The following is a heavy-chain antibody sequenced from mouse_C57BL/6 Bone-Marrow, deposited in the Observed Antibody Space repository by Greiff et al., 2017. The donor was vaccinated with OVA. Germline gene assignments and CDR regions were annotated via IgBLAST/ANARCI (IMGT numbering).Heavy chain of an antibody. D-gene: IGHD1-1*01. CDR2: ISSGGDYI. CDR1: GFTFSSYA. Sequence: EVKLVESGEGLVKPGGSLKLSCAASGFTFSSYAMSWVRQTPEKRLEWVAYISSGGDYIYYADTVKGRFTISRDNARNTLYLQMSSLKSEDTAMYYCTRDHVDYGSSFFDYWGQGTTLTVSS. CDR3: TRDHVDYGSSFFDY. V-gene: IGHV5-9-1*02. J-gene: IGHJ2*01.